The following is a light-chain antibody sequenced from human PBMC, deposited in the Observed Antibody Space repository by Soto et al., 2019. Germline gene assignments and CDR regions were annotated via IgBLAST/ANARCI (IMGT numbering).Light chain of an antibody. Sequence: DIQLTQPPSTLSGSLGDRLTITCRASQTISSWLAWYQQKPGKAPKLLIYAASSLQSGVPSRFSGSGSGTDFTLTISSLQPEDFATYYCQQCYSRPLTFGGGTKVDIK. J-gene: IGKJ4*01. V-gene: IGKV1-5*01. CDR1: QTISSW. CDR2: AAS. CDR3: QQCYSRPLT.